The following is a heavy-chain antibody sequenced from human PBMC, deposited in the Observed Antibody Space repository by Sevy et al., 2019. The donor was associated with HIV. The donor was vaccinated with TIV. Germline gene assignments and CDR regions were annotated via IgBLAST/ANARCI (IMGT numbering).Heavy chain of an antibody. V-gene: IGHV3-53*01. CDR3: AIPAHTWVRGGTEGFWDY. J-gene: IGHJ4*02. CDR1: GFTVSSNY. CDR2: IYSGSNT. Sequence: GGSQRLSCATSGFTVSSNYMTWVRQAPGKGLEWVSVIYSGSNTYYADSVRGRFTISSDNSKNTLYLQMNSLRVDDTAVYYCAIPAHTWVRGGTEGFWDYWGQGTLVTVSS. D-gene: IGHD3-10*01.